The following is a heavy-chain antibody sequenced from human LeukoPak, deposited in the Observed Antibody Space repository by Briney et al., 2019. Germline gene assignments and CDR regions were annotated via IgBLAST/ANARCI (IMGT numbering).Heavy chain of an antibody. J-gene: IGHJ4*02. Sequence: GGSLRLSCAASGFTFSRYAMHWVRQAPGKGLEWVAVISYDGSNKYYADSVKGRFTISRDNSKNTLYLQMNSLRAEDTAVYYCARDRGRAQLVGHREFDYWGQGTLVTVSS. D-gene: IGHD6-6*01. CDR3: ARDRGRAQLVGHREFDY. V-gene: IGHV3-30*04. CDR2: ISYDGSNK. CDR1: GFTFSRYA.